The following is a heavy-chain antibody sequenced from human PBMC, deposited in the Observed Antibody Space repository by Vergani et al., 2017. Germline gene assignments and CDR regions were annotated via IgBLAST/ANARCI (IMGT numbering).Heavy chain of an antibody. V-gene: IGHV4-38-2*02. Sequence: QVQLQESGPGLVKPSETLSLTCSVSGYSISRGYYWGWIRQPPGKGLEWIATVFHSGSAYYNPSLRRRVTISVETSKNQFSLRLTTLTAADTAVYYWARQFWVSQGVGAFETWGRGTEVSVSS. CDR3: ARQFWVSQGVGAFET. J-gene: IGHJ3*02. D-gene: IGHD3-16*01. CDR2: VFHSGSA. CDR1: GYSISRGYY.